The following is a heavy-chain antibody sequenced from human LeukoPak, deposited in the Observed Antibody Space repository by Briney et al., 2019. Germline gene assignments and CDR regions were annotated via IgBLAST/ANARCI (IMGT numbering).Heavy chain of an antibody. CDR3: ARDRGVPGPGNALDI. CDR2: ISYDGSNK. CDR1: GFTFSSYA. J-gene: IGHJ3*02. Sequence: GGSLRLSCAASGFTFSSYAMHWVRQAPGKGLEWVAVISYDGSNKYYADSVKGRFTISRDNSKNTLYLQMNSLRAEDTAVYYCARDRGVPGPGNALDIWGQGTIVTVSS. V-gene: IGHV3-30-3*01. D-gene: IGHD2-8*01.